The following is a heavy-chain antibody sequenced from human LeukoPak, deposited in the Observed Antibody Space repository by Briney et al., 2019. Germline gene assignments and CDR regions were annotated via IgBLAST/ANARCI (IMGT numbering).Heavy chain of an antibody. V-gene: IGHV3-30*02. CDR3: AKDSLRERIVGSTTRGVNDY. Sequence: EPGGSLRLSCAASGFIFSSYGMHWVRQAPGKGLEWVAFIRYDGRNKCYADSVKGRFTISRDNSKNTLYLQMNSLRGEDTAVYYCAKDSLRERIVGSTTRGVNDYWGQGTLVTVSS. J-gene: IGHJ4*02. D-gene: IGHD1-26*01. CDR2: IRYDGRNK. CDR1: GFIFSSYG.